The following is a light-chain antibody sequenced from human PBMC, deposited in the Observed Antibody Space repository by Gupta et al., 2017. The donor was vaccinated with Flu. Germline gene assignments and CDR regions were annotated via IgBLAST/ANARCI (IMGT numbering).Light chain of an antibody. CDR1: QSLLHSNGYNY. V-gene: IGKV2-28*01. Sequence: DIVMTQSPLSLPVTPGEPASISCRSSQSLLHSNGYNYLDWYLQKPGQSPQLLIYLGSNRASGVPDRFSGSGSGTDFTLKISRVEAEDVGVYYCMQALQTPITFGGGTXVEIK. J-gene: IGKJ4*01. CDR2: LGS. CDR3: MQALQTPIT.